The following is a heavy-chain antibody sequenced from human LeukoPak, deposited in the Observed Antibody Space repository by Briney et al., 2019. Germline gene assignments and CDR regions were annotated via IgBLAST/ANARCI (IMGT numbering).Heavy chain of an antibody. V-gene: IGHV4-31*03. Sequence: KPSETLSLTCTVSGGSIRRDGNLWSWIRQHPGKGLEWIGYIYYSGSTYYNPSLKSRVTISVDTSKNQFSLKLSSVTAADTAVYYCARVRVMTTVTTGAYYYYGMDVWGQGTTVTVSS. CDR2: IYYSGST. J-gene: IGHJ6*02. CDR3: ARVRVMTTVTTGAYYYYGMDV. CDR1: GGSIRRDGNL. D-gene: IGHD4-4*01.